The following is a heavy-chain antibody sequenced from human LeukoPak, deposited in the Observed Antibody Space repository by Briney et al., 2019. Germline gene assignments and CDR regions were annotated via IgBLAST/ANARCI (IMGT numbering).Heavy chain of an antibody. Sequence: PSETLSLTCAVYGGSFSGYYWSWIRQPPGKGLEWIGEINHSGSTNYNPSLKSRVTISVDTSKNQFSRKLSSVTAADTAVYYCARGWRGIAAAGTPKNSYYYYYGMDVWGQGTTVTVSS. V-gene: IGHV4-34*01. CDR1: GGSFSGYY. CDR2: INHSGST. CDR3: ARGWRGIAAAGTPKNSYYYYYGMDV. J-gene: IGHJ6*02. D-gene: IGHD6-13*01.